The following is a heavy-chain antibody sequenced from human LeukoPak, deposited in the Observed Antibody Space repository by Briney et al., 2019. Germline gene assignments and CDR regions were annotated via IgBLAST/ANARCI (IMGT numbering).Heavy chain of an antibody. CDR1: GFTFNNYA. J-gene: IGHJ3*01. Sequence: GGSLRLSCAASGFTFNNYAMMWVRQAQGQGLERVSAITGGGRTYYADSVKGRFTISRDNSKNTLYLQMNSLRAEDTALYFCARGPNGDYIGAFDFLGQGTVVTVSS. V-gene: IGHV3-23*01. CDR3: ARGPNGDYIGAFDF. CDR2: ITGGGRT. D-gene: IGHD4-17*01.